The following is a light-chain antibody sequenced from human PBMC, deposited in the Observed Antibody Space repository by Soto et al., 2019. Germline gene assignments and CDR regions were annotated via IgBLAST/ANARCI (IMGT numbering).Light chain of an antibody. J-gene: IGLJ2*01. CDR1: SSDVGGYNY. CDR2: EVN. V-gene: IGLV2-14*01. Sequence: QSALTQPASVSGSPGQSITISCTGSSSDVGGYNYVSWYQQHPGKAPKVMIYEVNNRPSGVSNRFSGSKSGNTASLTISGLQTEDEADYYCCSYAGSYTLVFGGGTKLTVL. CDR3: CSYAGSYTLV.